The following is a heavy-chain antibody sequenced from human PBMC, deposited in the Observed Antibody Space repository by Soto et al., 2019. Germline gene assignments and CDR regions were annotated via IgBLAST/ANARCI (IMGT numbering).Heavy chain of an antibody. CDR3: AHRPRYCSCGSCHYSAFDY. CDR2: IYWDDAV. D-gene: IGHD2-15*01. Sequence: QITLKESGPTLVKPTQTLTLTCTFSGFSLSTSGVGVGWIRQHTGKALEWLALIYWDDAVRYSPSLNSRLTTTNITSKHHLVLTSTNMDSVDTATYYFAHRPRYCSCGSCHYSAFDYWGQGSLVTVSS. V-gene: IGHV2-5*02. J-gene: IGHJ4*02. CDR1: GFSLSTSGVG.